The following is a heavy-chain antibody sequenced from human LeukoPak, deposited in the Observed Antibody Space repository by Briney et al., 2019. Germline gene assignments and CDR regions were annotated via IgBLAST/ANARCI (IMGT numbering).Heavy chain of an antibody. D-gene: IGHD6-19*01. CDR2: ISSSGSTI. V-gene: IGHV3-48*04. J-gene: IGHJ4*02. CDR3: AKDKGLGSSSGPFDY. CDR1: GFTFSSYS. Sequence: PGGSLRLSCAASGFTFSSYSMSWVRQAPGKGLEWVSYISSSGSTIYYADSVKGRFTISRDNAKNSLYLQMNSLRAEDTALYYCAKDKGLGSSSGPFDYWGQGTLVTVSS.